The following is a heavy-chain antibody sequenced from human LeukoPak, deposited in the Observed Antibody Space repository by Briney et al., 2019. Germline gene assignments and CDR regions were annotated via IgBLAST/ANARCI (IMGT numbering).Heavy chain of an antibody. CDR3: AREFDY. Sequence: GGSLRLSCAASGFTFSNYWMNWVRQAPGKGLEWVANIKQDGSEKYYVDSVKGRFTISRDNAKNSLYLQMNSLRVEDTAVYYCAREFDYWGQGTLVTVSS. V-gene: IGHV3-7*01. CDR1: GFTFSNYW. CDR2: IKQDGSEK. J-gene: IGHJ4*02.